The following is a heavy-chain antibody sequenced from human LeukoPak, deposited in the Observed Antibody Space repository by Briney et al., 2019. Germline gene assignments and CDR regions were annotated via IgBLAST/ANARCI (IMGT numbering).Heavy chain of an antibody. J-gene: IGHJ4*02. V-gene: IGHV3-48*01. CDR2: ISSSSSTI. CDR3: LKGIAARRGSMDY. D-gene: IGHD6-6*01. CDR1: GFTFSSYS. Sequence: GGSLRLSCAASGFTFSSYSMNWVRQAPGKGLEWVSYISSSSSTIYYADSVKGRFTISRDNAKNSLYLQMNSLRAEDTAVYYCLKGIAARRGSMDYWGQGTLVTVSS.